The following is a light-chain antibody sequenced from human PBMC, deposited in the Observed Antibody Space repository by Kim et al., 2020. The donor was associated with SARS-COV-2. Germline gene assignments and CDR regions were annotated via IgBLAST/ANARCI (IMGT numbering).Light chain of an antibody. CDR3: AAWDDSLSGPWV. J-gene: IGLJ3*02. CDR1: SSNIGSNY. Sequence: RVTISCSGSSSNIGSNYVYWYQQLPGTAPKLLIYRNNPRPSGVPDRFSGSKSGTSASLAISGLRSEDEADYYCAAWDDSLSGPWVFGGGTQLTVL. CDR2: RNN. V-gene: IGLV1-47*01.